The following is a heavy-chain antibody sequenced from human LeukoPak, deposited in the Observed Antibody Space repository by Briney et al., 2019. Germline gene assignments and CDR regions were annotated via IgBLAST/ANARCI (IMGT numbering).Heavy chain of an antibody. D-gene: IGHD4-17*01. CDR2: IYYSGST. CDR1: GGSISTYY. CDR3: ARGRDESTVTTASS. V-gene: IGHV4-59*12. Sequence: PSETLSLTCTVSGGSISTYYWGWIRQPPGKGLEWIGSIYYSGSTTYNPSLKSRVTISVDTPKNQFSLKLSSVTAADTAVYYCARGRDESTVTTASSWGQGTLVTVSS. J-gene: IGHJ4*02.